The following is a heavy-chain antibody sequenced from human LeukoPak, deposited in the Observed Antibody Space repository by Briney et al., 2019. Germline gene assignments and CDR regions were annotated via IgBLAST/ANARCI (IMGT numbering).Heavy chain of an antibody. CDR3: TKFRRGSSSGALRVFDY. CDR2: ISPAGGTT. V-gene: IGHV3-23*01. Sequence: GGSLRLSCAVSGFTFSSEAMGWVRQLPGGGLEWVSTISPAGGTTYYAESMKGRFTISRDNSKSTLYLQMNSLRVEDTAVYYCTKFRRGSSSGALRVFDYWARGPRVPVPT. CDR1: GFTFSSEA. J-gene: IGHJ4*02. D-gene: IGHD6-13*01.